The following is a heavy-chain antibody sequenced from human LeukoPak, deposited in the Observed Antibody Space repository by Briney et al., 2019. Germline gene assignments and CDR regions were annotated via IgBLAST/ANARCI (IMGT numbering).Heavy chain of an antibody. J-gene: IGHJ6*02. Sequence: GESLQISCQGSGSSFTSYWIAWVRQLPGKGLEWMGIIYPGDSDTRYSPSFQGQVTISADKSISTAYLQWSSPKASDTAMYYCARRTDGMDVWGQGTTVTVS. CDR1: GSSFTSYW. CDR3: ARRTDGMDV. CDR2: IYPGDSDT. V-gene: IGHV5-51*01.